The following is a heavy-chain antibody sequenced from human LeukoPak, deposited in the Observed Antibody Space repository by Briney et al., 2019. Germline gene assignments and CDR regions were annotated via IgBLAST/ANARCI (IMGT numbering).Heavy chain of an antibody. CDR2: ISTSSYYI. D-gene: IGHD2-2*01. CDR1: GFSLSSYN. J-gene: IGHJ4*02. V-gene: IGHV3-21*01. CDR3: SRDVTVPAAMVY. Sequence: GGSLRLSCVASGFSLSSYNMNWVRQAPGKGLEWVSSISTSSYYIYYTDSVKGRFTISRDNAKNALYLQMTSLRAEDTAVYYCSRDVTVPAAMVYWGQGTLVTVSS.